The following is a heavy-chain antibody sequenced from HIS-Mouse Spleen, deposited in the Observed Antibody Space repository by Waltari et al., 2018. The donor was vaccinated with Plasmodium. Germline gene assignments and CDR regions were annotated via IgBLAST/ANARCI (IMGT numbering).Heavy chain of an antibody. CDR1: GYPFPSYD. D-gene: IGHD2-8*01. V-gene: IGHV1-8*01. CDR2: MNPNSGNT. CDR3: ASHTNLAFDI. J-gene: IGHJ3*02. Sequence: QVQLVQSGAEVKKPGASVKVSCTASGYPFPSYDITWVRQATGQGLEWMGWMNPNSGNTGYAQKFQGRVTMTRNTSISTAYMELSSLRSEDTAVYYCASHTNLAFDIWGQGTMVTVSS.